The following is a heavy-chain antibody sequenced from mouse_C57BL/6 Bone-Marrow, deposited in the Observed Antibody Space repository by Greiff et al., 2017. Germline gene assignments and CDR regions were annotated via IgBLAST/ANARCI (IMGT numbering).Heavy chain of an antibody. CDR1: GYTFTSYW. CDR3: ARERLLRSYFDY. Sequence: HVQLQQPGAELVRPGTSVKLSCKASGYTFTSYWMHWVKQRPGQGLEWIGVIDPSDSYTNYNQKFKGKATLTVDTSSSTAYMQRSSLTSEDSAVYYCARERLLRSYFDYWGQGTTLTVSS. CDR2: IDPSDSYT. D-gene: IGHD1-1*01. V-gene: IGHV1-59*01. J-gene: IGHJ2*01.